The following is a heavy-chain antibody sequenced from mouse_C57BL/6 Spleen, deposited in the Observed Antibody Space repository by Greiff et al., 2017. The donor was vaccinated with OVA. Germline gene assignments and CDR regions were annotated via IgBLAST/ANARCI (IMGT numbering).Heavy chain of an antibody. CDR2: INPYNGGT. Sequence: EVQLQQSGPVLVKPGASVKMSCKASGYTFTDYYMNWVKQSHGKSLEWIGVINPYNGGTSYNQKFKGKATLTVDKSSSTAYMELNSLTSEDSAVYDSARDGNDGNYAMDYWGQGTSVTVSS. D-gene: IGHD2-2*01. V-gene: IGHV1-19*01. J-gene: IGHJ4*01. CDR1: GYTFTDYY. CDR3: ARDGNDGNYAMDY.